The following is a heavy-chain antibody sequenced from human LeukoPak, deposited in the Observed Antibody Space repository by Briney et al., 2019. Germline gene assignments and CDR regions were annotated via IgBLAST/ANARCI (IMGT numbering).Heavy chain of an antibody. D-gene: IGHD3-10*01. CDR2: INHSGST. V-gene: IGHV4-34*01. CDR1: GGSFSGYY. J-gene: IGHJ5*02. Sequence: SETLSLTCAVYGGSFSGYYWSWIRQPPGKGLEWIGEINHSGSTNYNPSLKSRVTISVDTSKNQFSLELSSVTAADTAVYYCARGPYGSGTLRSRNWFDPWGQGTLVTVSS. CDR3: ARGPYGSGTLRSRNWFDP.